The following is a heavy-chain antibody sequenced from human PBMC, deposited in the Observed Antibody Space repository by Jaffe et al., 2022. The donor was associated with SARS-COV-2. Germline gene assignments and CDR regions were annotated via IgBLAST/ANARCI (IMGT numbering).Heavy chain of an antibody. D-gene: IGHD2-15*01. CDR1: GFTFSSYA. CDR3: AKDQRSVSTRGHFDN. J-gene: IGHJ4*02. V-gene: IGHV3-23*01. CDR2: ISGSAVST. Sequence: EVQLLESGGGLAQPGGSLRLSCAASGFTFSSYAMSWVRQAPGKGLEWVSGISGSAVSTNYADSVKGRFIISRDNSKNMLYLQVNSLRAEDTAVYYCAKDQRSVSTRGHFDNWGRGTLLTVSS.